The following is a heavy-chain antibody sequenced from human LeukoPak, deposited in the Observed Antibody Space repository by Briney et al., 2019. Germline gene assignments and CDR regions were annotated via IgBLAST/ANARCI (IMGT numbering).Heavy chain of an antibody. D-gene: IGHD1-26*01. CDR2: ISGSGGTT. J-gene: IGHJ4*02. V-gene: IGHV3-23*01. CDR3: AKDSPIRG. CDR1: GFTFSSYG. Sequence: GGTLRLSCAASGFTFSSYGMSWVRQAPGKGLGWVSAISGSGGTTYYADSVKGRFTISRDNSQNTLYLQMNSLRAEDTAVYYCAKDSPIRGWGQGTLVTVSS.